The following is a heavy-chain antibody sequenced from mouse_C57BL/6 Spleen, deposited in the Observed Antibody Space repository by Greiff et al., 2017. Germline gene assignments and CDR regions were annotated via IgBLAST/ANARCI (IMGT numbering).Heavy chain of an antibody. D-gene: IGHD2-4*01. CDR1: GYTFTSYW. CDR2: IYPGSGST. V-gene: IGHV1-55*01. J-gene: IGHJ3*01. CDR3: ARRANYDYDESWFAY. Sequence: VQLQQPGAELVKPGASVKMSCKASGYTFTSYWITWVKQRPGQGLEWIGDIYPGSGSTNYNEKFKSKATLTVDTSSSTAYMQLSSLTSEDSAVYYCARRANYDYDESWFAYWGQGTLVTVSA.